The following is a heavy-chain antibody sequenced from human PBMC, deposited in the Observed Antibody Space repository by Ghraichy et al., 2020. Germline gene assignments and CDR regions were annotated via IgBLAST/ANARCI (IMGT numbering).Heavy chain of an antibody. CDR2: LKSKTDGGTT. CDR1: GFTFSNAW. J-gene: IGHJ4*02. CDR3: TTCGQRPRCQWADLVDS. D-gene: IGHD4-17*01. V-gene: IGHV3-15*01. Sequence: GGSLRLSCAASGFTFSNAWMSWVRQAPGKGLEWVGRLKSKTDGGTTDYAAPVRGRFTIFRDDSKPTLYLQMNNLKTEDTAVYYCTTCGQRPRCQWADLVDSWGQGTLVTVSS.